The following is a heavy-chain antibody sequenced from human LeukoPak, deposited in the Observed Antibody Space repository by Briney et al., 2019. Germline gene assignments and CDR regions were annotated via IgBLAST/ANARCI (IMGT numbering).Heavy chain of an antibody. CDR2: ISAYNGNT. J-gene: IGHJ4*02. D-gene: IGHD5-24*01. CDR3: AGYTLRDGYNPFY. Sequence: ASVKLSCKASGYTFTSYCISWVRQAPGQGLEWMGWISAYNGNTNYAQKLQGRVTMTTDTSTSTAYMELRSLRSDDTAVYYCAGYTLRDGYNPFYWGQGTLVTVSS. CDR1: GYTFTSYC. V-gene: IGHV1-18*01.